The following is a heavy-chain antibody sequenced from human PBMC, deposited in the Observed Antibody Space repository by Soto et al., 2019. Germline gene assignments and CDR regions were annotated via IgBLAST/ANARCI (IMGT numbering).Heavy chain of an antibody. Sequence: ASVKVSCKASGYTFTGYYMHWVRQAPGQGLEWMGWINPNSGGTNYAQKFQGWVTTTRDTSISTAYMELSRLRSDDTAVYYCARELFGMVMGTEDYYYYCGMDVWGQGTTVTVSS. CDR3: ARELFGMVMGTEDYYYYCGMDV. D-gene: IGHD3-3*01. CDR2: INPNSGGT. J-gene: IGHJ6*02. CDR1: GYTFTGYY. V-gene: IGHV1-2*04.